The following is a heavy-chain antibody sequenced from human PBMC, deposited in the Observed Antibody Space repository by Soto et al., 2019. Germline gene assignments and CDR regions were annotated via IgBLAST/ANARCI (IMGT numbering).Heavy chain of an antibody. Sequence: EVQLVESGGGLVQPGGSLRLSCAASGFTFSSYNMNWVRQAPGKGLEWVSSISISSSYIYYADSVKGRFTISRDNAKNSLYLQMNSLRADDTAVYYFATRTRWFGELTTRYFDYWGQGTLVTVSS. CDR1: GFTFSSYN. V-gene: IGHV3-21*01. J-gene: IGHJ4*02. CDR2: ISISSSYI. D-gene: IGHD3-10*01. CDR3: ATRTRWFGELTTRYFDY.